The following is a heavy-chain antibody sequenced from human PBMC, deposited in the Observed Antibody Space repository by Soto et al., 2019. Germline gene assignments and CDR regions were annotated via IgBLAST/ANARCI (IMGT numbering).Heavy chain of an antibody. V-gene: IGHV1-8*01. CDR2: MNPNSGNT. Sequence: ASVKVSCKACGYTFTSYDINWVRQATGQGLEWMGWMNPNSGNTGYAQKFQGRVTMTRNTSISTACMELSSLRSEDTAVYYCASRGYCSSTSCYASRENWFDPWGQGTLVTVSS. D-gene: IGHD2-2*01. CDR3: ASRGYCSSTSCYASRENWFDP. CDR1: GYTFTSYD. J-gene: IGHJ5*02.